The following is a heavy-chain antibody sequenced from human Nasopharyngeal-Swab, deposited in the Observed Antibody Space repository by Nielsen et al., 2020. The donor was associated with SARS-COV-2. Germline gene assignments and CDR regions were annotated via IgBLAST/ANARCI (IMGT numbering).Heavy chain of an antibody. V-gene: IGHV4-39*01. D-gene: IGHD2-2*01. J-gene: IGHJ6*03. Sequence: RQAPGKGLEWIGSIYYRGSTDYNPPRKRRVTIAVDTSKNQSSQKLRSVTAADTAVYYCARRPNCSSTSCSYYYYYMDVWGKGTTVTVSS. CDR3: ARRPNCSSTSCSYYYYYMDV. CDR2: IYYRGST.